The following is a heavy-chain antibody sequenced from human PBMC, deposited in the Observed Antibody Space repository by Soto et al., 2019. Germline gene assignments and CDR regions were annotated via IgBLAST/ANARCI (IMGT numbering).Heavy chain of an antibody. V-gene: IGHV4-31*03. CDR2: IYYSGST. CDR1: GGSISSGGYY. D-gene: IGHD6-13*01. J-gene: IGHJ5*02. CDR3: AREGQAAATNWFDP. Sequence: QVQLQESGPGLVKPSQTLSLTCTVSGGSISSGGYYWSWIRQHPGKGLEWIGYIYYSGSTYYNPSLKSRVTISVDTSKNQFSLKLSSVTAADTAVYYCAREGQAAATNWFDPWGQGTLVTVSS.